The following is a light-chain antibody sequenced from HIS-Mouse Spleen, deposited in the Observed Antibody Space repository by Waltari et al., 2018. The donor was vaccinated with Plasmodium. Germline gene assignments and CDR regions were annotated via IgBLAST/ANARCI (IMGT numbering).Light chain of an antibody. J-gene: IGKJ1*01. V-gene: IGKV3-20*01. CDR3: QQYGSSSWT. CDR2: GAS. Sequence: EIVLTQSPGTLSLSPGERATLSCRASQSVSSSYLAWYQTQPGQAPRPLSFGASSRATGIPDRFSGSGSGTDFTLTISRLEPEDFAVYYCQQYGSSSWTFGQGTKVEIK. CDR1: QSVSSSY.